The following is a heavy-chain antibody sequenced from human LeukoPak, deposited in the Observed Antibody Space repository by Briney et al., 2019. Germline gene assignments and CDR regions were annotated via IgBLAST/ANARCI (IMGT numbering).Heavy chain of an antibody. CDR3: ARGAPCSGGSCYSDWFDP. J-gene: IGHJ5*02. D-gene: IGHD2-15*01. Sequence: SETLSLTCTVSGGSISSYYWSWIRQPPGKGLEWIGYIYYSGGTNYNPSLKSRVTISVDTSKNQFSLKLSSVTAADTAVYYCARGAPCSGGSCYSDWFDPWGQGTLVTVSS. CDR1: GGSISSYY. V-gene: IGHV4-59*01. CDR2: IYYSGGT.